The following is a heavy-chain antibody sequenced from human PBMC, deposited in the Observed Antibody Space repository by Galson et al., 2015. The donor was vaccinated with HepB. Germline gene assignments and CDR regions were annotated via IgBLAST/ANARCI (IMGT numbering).Heavy chain of an antibody. J-gene: IGHJ6*02. CDR2: ISGGGNNT. Sequence: SLRLSCAASRFTFSSYAMSWVRQAPGKGLEWVSSISGGGNNTYYADSVEGRFTISRDNSKNTLYLQMNSLRAEDTAVYYCARSLLRFLEWLLYPHYYYYGMDVWGQGTTVTVSS. CDR1: RFTFSSYA. D-gene: IGHD3-3*01. CDR3: ARSLLRFLEWLLYPHYYYYGMDV. V-gene: IGHV3-23*01.